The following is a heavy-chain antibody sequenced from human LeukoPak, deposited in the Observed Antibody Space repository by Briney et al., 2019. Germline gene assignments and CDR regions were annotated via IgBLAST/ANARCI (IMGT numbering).Heavy chain of an antibody. J-gene: IGHJ4*02. V-gene: IGHV1-2*02. CDR3: ARSSSSWRISDY. D-gene: IGHD6-13*01. CDR1: GYTFTGYY. Sequence: GASVKVSCQASGYTFTGYYMHGVRQAPGQGLEWMGWINPNSGGTNYAQKFQGRVTMTRDTSISTAYMELSRLRSDDTAVYYCARSSSSWRISDYWGQGTLVTVSS. CDR2: INPNSGGT.